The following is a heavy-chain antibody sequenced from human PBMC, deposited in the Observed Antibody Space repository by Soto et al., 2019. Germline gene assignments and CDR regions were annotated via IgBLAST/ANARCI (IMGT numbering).Heavy chain of an antibody. J-gene: IGHJ6*02. CDR1: GGSFSGYY. CDR3: ARVRGSSYYYYGMDV. D-gene: IGHD6-6*01. V-gene: IGHV4-34*01. Sequence: SETLSLTCAVYGGSFSGYYWSWIRQPPGKGLEWIGEINHSGSTNYNPSLKSRVTISVDTPKNQFSLKLSSVTAADTAVYYCARVRGSSYYYYGMDVWGQGTTVTVSS. CDR2: INHSGST.